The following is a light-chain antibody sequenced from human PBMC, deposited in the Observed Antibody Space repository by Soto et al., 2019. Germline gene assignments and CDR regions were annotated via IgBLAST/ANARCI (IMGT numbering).Light chain of an antibody. Sequence: AIQMTQSPSSLSASVGDRVTISCRASQGIGDALGWYQQKPGKPPNVLIDGASNLQSGVPPRFSGSASGTEFTLAISSLQPEDSATYYCLQDINYPWTFGQGTKVEIK. V-gene: IGKV1-6*01. CDR3: LQDINYPWT. CDR2: GAS. CDR1: QGIGDA. J-gene: IGKJ1*01.